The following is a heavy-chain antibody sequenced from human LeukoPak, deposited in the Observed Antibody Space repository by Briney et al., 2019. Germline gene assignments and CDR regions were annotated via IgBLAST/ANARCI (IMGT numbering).Heavy chain of an antibody. J-gene: IGHJ4*02. Sequence: PGGSLRLSCAASVFILSSYWMHWVRQAPGKALVWVPRINSDGRSRSYADSVKGRLTISRDNAKTTLYLKMNSLRAEDMAVYYCARDRMATIIWGQGTLVTVSS. CDR3: ARDRMATII. CDR1: VFILSSYW. CDR2: INSDGRSR. D-gene: IGHD5-24*01. V-gene: IGHV3-74*01.